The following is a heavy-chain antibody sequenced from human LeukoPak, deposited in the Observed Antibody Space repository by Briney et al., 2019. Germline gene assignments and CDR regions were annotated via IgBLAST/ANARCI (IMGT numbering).Heavy chain of an antibody. CDR2: ISPSGGST. D-gene: IGHD6-13*01. Sequence: ASVKLSCKAFGYTFTGYWMHWVRQAPGQGPEWMGVISPSGGSTIYAQKFKGRVTLTRDMSTSTDYLELSSLRSEDTAVYYCARLTSSWYQDWYFDLWGRGTLVTVSS. CDR3: ARLTSSWYQDWYFDL. CDR1: GYTFTGYW. V-gene: IGHV1-46*01. J-gene: IGHJ2*01.